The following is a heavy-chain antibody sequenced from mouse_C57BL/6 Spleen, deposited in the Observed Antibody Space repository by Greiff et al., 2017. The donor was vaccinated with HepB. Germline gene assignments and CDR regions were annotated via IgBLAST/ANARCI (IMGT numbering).Heavy chain of an antibody. D-gene: IGHD1-1*01. CDR1: GFSLTSYG. J-gene: IGHJ4*01. V-gene: IGHV2-4*01. CDR3: APTTVDAMDY. CDR2: IWSGGST. Sequence: VKLMESGPGLVQPSQSLSITCTVSGFSLTSYGVHWVRQPPGKGLEWLGVIWSGGSTDYNAAFISRLSISKDNSKSQVFFKMNSLQADDTAIYYCAPTTVDAMDYWGQGTSVTVSS.